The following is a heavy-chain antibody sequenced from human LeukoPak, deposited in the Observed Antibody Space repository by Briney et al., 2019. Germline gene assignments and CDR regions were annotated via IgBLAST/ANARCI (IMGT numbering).Heavy chain of an antibody. Sequence: GGSLRLSCAASGFTFDDYAMHWVRQAPGKGLEWVSGISWNSGSIGYADSVKGRFTISRDNAKNSLYLQMNSLRAEDTALYYCAKDISEYSSSCFEYWGQGTLVTVSS. J-gene: IGHJ4*02. D-gene: IGHD6-13*01. CDR3: AKDISEYSSSCFEY. CDR1: GFTFDDYA. CDR2: ISWNSGSI. V-gene: IGHV3-9*01.